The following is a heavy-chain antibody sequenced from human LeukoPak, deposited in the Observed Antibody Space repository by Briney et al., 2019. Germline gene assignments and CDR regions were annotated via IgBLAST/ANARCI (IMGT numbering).Heavy chain of an antibody. CDR1: GFTFSGYA. D-gene: IGHD2-15*01. CDR3: ATDRATQYFDY. Sequence: GGSLRLSCAASGFTFSGYAMHWVRQAPGKGLEWVAFIWYDGSNKYYADSVKGRFTISRDNSRNTLFLQMNSLRAEDTAVYYCATDRATQYFDYWGQGTLVSVSS. J-gene: IGHJ4*02. CDR2: IWYDGSNK. V-gene: IGHV3-33*08.